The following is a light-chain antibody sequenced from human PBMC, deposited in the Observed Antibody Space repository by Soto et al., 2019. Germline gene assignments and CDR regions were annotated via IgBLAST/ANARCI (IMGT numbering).Light chain of an antibody. J-gene: IGLJ1*01. CDR1: SSDVGGYNY. CDR2: EVS. CDR3: SSYTSSSTPLYV. V-gene: IGLV2-14*01. Sequence: QSVLTQPASVSGSPGQSITISCTGTSSDVGGYNYVSWYQQHPGKAPKLMIYEVSNRPSGVSNRFSGSKSGNTASLTISGLQAEDEADYYCSSYTSSSTPLYVFGTGTQ.